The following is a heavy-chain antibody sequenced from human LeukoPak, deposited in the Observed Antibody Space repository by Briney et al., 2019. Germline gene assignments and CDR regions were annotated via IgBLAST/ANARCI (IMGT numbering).Heavy chain of an antibody. V-gene: IGHV3-66*01. CDR2: LTHGGDT. CDR3: LGGPS. CDR1: GLPITSQY. Sequence: GGSLRLSCAASGLPITSQYMHWVRQAPGKGPEWVSLLTHGGDTYYVDSVKGRFTISRDISKNTLYLQMNNLRAEDSAVHYCLGGPSWGQGTLVTVSS. J-gene: IGHJ5*02.